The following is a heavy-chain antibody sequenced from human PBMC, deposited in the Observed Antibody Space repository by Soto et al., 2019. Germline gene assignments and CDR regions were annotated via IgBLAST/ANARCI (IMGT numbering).Heavy chain of an antibody. CDR3: VRGGGGGLFDP. CDR2: ISPGSRYP. CDR1: GFTFGDSY. Sequence: QVQLVESGGGLVPPGGSLSLSCAGSGFTFGDSYMSWIRQAPGKGLEWLSYISPGSRYPAYADSVKGRFTISSDNAKRSLYLQMMSLTAEDTAIYYCVRGGGGGLFDPWGQGTMVTVSS. J-gene: IGHJ5*02. D-gene: IGHD2-15*01. V-gene: IGHV3-11*06.